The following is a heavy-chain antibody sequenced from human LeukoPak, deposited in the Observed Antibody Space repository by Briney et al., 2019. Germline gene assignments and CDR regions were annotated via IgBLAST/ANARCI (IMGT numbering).Heavy chain of an antibody. V-gene: IGHV1-18*01. CDR3: ARDSGVEMATITAGYVDY. D-gene: IGHD5-24*01. Sequence: GASVKVSCKASGYSFTSYGISWVRQATGQGLEWMGWISAYNGNTNYAQKLQGRVTMTTDTSTSTAYMELRSLRSDDTAVYYCARDSGVEMATITAGYVDYWGQGALVTVSS. J-gene: IGHJ4*02. CDR1: GYSFTSYG. CDR2: ISAYNGNT.